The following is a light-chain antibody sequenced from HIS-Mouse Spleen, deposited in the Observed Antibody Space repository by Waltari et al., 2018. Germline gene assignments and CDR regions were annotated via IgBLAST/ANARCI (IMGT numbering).Light chain of an antibody. J-gene: IGLJ3*02. V-gene: IGLV2-23*01. CDR2: EGS. CDR1: SSDVGSYNL. CDR3: CSYAGSSTWV. Sequence: QSALTQPASVSGSPGQSITICCTGTSSDVGSYNLVSWYQQHPGKAPKLMIYEGSKRPSGVSNRFSGSKSGNTASLTISGLQAEDEADYYCCSYAGSSTWVFGGGTKLTVL.